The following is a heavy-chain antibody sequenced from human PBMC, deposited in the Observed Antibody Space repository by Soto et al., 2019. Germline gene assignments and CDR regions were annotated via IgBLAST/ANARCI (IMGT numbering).Heavy chain of an antibody. CDR1: GGTFSSYA. CDR3: ARDRTVTSYYYYDSSGYKDAFDI. D-gene: IGHD3-22*01. Sequence: SVKVSCKASGGTFSSYAISWVRQAPGQGLEWMGGIIPIFGTANYAQKFQGRVTITADESTSTAYMELSSLRSEDTAVYYCARDRTVTSYYYYDSSGYKDAFDIWGQ. CDR2: IIPIFGTA. J-gene: IGHJ3*02. V-gene: IGHV1-69*13.